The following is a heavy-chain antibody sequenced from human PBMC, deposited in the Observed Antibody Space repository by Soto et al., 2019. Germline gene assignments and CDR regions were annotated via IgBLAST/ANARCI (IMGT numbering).Heavy chain of an antibody. CDR2: ISSSSSYI. J-gene: IGHJ4*02. D-gene: IGHD3-3*01. CDR3: ARDVLLFGVVTGPDY. Sequence: EVQLVESGGGLVKPGGSLRLSCAASGFTFSSYSMNWVRQAPGKGLEWVSSISSSSSYIYYADSVKGRFTISRDNAKNSLYLQMNSLRAEDTAVYYCARDVLLFGVVTGPDYWGQGTLVTVSS. V-gene: IGHV3-21*01. CDR1: GFTFSSYS.